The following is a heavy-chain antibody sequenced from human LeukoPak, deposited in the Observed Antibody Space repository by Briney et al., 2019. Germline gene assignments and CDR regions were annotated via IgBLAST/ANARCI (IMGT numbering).Heavy chain of an antibody. CDR2: VYNSGNT. CDR1: GGSISSYY. D-gene: IGHD6-19*01. V-gene: IGHV4-59*01. Sequence: SETLSLTCTVSGGSISSYYWSWIRQPPGKGLEWIGYVYNSGNTNYNPSLKSRVTISVDTSKNQFSLKLSSVTAADTAMYYCATAVFGTSDFDYWGQGTLVTVSS. J-gene: IGHJ4*02. CDR3: ATAVFGTSDFDY.